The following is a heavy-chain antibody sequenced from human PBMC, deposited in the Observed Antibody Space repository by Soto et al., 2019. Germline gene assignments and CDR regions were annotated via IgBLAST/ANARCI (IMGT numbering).Heavy chain of an antibody. CDR2: IYSVGST. Sequence: QLQLQESGPGLVKPSETLSLTCTVSGVSITSSSYYWGWIRQPPGKGLECIGTIYSVGSTFYNPSLESRVTVSVDTSKNQFSLRLTSLTAADTALYFCARGNNNDDACDIWGHGTMVTVSS. D-gene: IGHD1-1*01. CDR1: GVSITSSSYY. V-gene: IGHV4-39*01. CDR3: ARGNNNDDACDI. J-gene: IGHJ3*02.